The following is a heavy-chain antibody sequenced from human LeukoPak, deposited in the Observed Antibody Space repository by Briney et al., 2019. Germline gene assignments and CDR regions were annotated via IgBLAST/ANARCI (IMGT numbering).Heavy chain of an antibody. CDR3: ARDVVKSDGRAFDI. D-gene: IGHD2-21*01. J-gene: IGHJ3*02. V-gene: IGHV3-21*01. CDR1: GFSFSTYS. CDR2: ISSSSSYI. Sequence: PGGSLRLSCAASGFSFSTYSINWVRQAPGKGLEWVSSISSSSSYIHYADSVKGRFTISRDNAKNSLYLQMNSLRAEDTAVYYCARDVVKSDGRAFDIWGQGTMVTVSS.